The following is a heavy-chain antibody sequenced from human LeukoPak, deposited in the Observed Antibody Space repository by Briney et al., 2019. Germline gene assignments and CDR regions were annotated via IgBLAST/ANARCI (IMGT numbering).Heavy chain of an antibody. J-gene: IGHJ1*01. Sequence: ASVKVSCKASGGTFSSYTISWVRQAPGQGLEWMGRIIPILGIVNYAQKFQGRVTITADKSTSTAYMELSSLRSEDTAVYYCARGLEQQLPREYFQHWGQGTLVTVSS. D-gene: IGHD6-13*01. V-gene: IGHV1-69*02. CDR3: ARGLEQQLPREYFQH. CDR1: GGTFSSYT. CDR2: IIPILGIV.